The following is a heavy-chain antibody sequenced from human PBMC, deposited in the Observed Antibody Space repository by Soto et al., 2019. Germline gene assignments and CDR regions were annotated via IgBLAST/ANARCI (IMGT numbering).Heavy chain of an antibody. CDR2: ISSTTNYI. J-gene: IGHJ4*02. V-gene: IGHV3-21*06. Sequence: GGSLRLSCAASGFTFSIYAMSWVRQAPGKGLEWVSSISSTTNYIYYGDSMKGRFTISRDNAKNSLYLEMNSLRAEDTAAYYCARESEDLTSNFDYWGQGTLVTVSS. CDR1: GFTFSIYA. CDR3: ARESEDLTSNFDY.